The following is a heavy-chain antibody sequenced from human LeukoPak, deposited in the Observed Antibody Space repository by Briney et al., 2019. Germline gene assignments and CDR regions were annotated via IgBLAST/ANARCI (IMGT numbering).Heavy chain of an antibody. CDR2: ISSDGKSI. Sequence: GGSLRLSCAASGFNIGSYWMNWARQGPGKGLVWVARISSDGKSISYADSVKGRSTISRDNSKNTLYLQMDSLRAEDTAVYYCASASSESYYWALDYWGQGTLVTVSS. V-gene: IGHV3-74*01. CDR3: ASASSESYYWALDY. CDR1: GFNIGSYW. D-gene: IGHD3-10*01. J-gene: IGHJ4*02.